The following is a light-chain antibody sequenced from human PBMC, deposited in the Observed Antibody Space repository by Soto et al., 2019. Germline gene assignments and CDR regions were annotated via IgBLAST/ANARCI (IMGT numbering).Light chain of an antibody. V-gene: IGKV1-5*01. J-gene: IGKJ2*03. CDR3: QQYKTYFYS. Sequence: IPMTQSPSTLYASVGDRVTMTCQASQSVGGWLAWYQQKPGKAPSLLIFDVSRLEIGVPSRFRGSGSGTDFTLTITSLQADDFAPYYCQQYKTYFYSFAQGTKLQIK. CDR1: QSVGGW. CDR2: DVS.